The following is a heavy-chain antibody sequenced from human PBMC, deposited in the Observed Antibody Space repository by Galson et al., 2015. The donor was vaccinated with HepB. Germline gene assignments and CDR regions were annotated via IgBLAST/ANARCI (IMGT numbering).Heavy chain of an antibody. CDR3: ARTYDSSGYYFDY. D-gene: IGHD3-22*01. CDR1: GGSFSGYY. CDR2: INHSGST. Sequence: ETLSLTCAVYGGSFSGYYWSWIRQPPGKGLEWIGEINHSGSTNYNPSLKSRVTISVDTSKNQFSLKLSSVTAADTAVYYCARTYDSSGYYFDYWGQGTLVTVSS. J-gene: IGHJ4*02. V-gene: IGHV4-34*01.